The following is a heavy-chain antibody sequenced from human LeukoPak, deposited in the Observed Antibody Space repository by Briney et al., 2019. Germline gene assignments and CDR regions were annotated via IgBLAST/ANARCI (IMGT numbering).Heavy chain of an antibody. D-gene: IGHD6-19*01. V-gene: IGHV4-34*01. CDR2: VNHSGST. J-gene: IGHJ6*03. CDR3: ARGASGWSSAYYYYYMDV. Sequence: SETLSLTCVVYGGSFSGYYWSWIRQPPGKGLEWIGGVNHSGSTKYNPSLKSRVTISVDTSKNQFSLILSSVTAADTAVYYCARGASGWSSAYYYYYMDVWDKGTTVTVSS. CDR1: GGSFSGYY.